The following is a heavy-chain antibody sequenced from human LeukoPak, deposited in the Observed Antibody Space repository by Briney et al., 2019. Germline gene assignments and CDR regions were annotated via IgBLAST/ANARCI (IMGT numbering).Heavy chain of an antibody. D-gene: IGHD3-3*01. CDR2: IKQDGSEK. Sequence: GGSLRLSCAASGFTFSSYWMSWVRQAPGKGLGWVANIKQDGSEKYYVDSVKGRFTISRDNAKNSLYLQMNSLSAEDTAVYYCAKTLKDRYYDFWSGYYHYYYYMDVWGKGTTVTVSS. J-gene: IGHJ6*03. CDR3: AKTLKDRYYDFWSGYYHYYYYMDV. V-gene: IGHV3-7*01. CDR1: GFTFSSYW.